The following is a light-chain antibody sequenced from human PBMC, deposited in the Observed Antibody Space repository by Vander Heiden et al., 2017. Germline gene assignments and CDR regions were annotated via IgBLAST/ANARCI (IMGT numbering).Light chain of an antibody. V-gene: IGKV1-33*01. J-gene: IGKJ4*01. Sequence: DIQLTHSPSSLSASVGDRVTITCQASQDISNYLNWYQQKPGKAPKLLIYDASNLERGVPSRFSGSGSGTDFTFTISSLQPEDIATYYCQQYNNHPLTFGRGTKVEIK. CDR3: QQYNNHPLT. CDR2: DAS. CDR1: QDISNY.